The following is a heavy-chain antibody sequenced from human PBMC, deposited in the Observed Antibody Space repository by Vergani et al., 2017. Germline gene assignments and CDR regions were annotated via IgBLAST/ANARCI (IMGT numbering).Heavy chain of an antibody. CDR1: GGSISSYY. D-gene: IGHD3-10*01. Sequence: QVQLQESGPGLVKPSETLSLTCTVAGGSISSYYWSWIRQPPGKGLEWSGYIYYSGSTNYNPSLKSRLPRSVATSKNQFSLKLSHVTAADTAVYYCARAPITMVRGVYYFDYWGQGTLVTVSS. CDR2: IYYSGST. J-gene: IGHJ4*02. CDR3: ARAPITMVRGVYYFDY. V-gene: IGHV4-59*01.